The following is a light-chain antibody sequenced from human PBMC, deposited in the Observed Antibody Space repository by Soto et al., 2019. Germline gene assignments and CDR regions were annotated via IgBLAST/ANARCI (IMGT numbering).Light chain of an antibody. CDR3: GTWDSSLSIVV. V-gene: IGLV1-51*01. CDR1: SSNIGDNY. CDR2: DNN. Sequence: QSVLTQPPSVSAAPGQNVAIYCSGSSSNIGDNYVSWYQHVPGTAPRLLIYDNNKRPSGIPDRFSGSKSGTTATLGITGLQTGDEADYFCGTWDSSLSIVVFGGGTKLTVL. J-gene: IGLJ2*01.